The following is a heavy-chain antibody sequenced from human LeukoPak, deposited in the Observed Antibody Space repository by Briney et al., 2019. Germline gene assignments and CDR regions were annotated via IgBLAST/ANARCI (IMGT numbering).Heavy chain of an antibody. D-gene: IGHD3-9*01. V-gene: IGHV5-51*01. CDR3: ARHRKHYDILTGSPYGMDV. CDR1: GYSFTSYW. CDR2: IYPGDSDT. J-gene: IGHJ6*04. Sequence: GESLKISCNGSGYSFTSYWIGWVRQVPRKGLEWMGIIYPGDSDTRYSPSFQGQVTISADKSISTAYLQWSSLKASDTAMYYCARHRKHYDILTGSPYGMDVWGKGTTVTVSS.